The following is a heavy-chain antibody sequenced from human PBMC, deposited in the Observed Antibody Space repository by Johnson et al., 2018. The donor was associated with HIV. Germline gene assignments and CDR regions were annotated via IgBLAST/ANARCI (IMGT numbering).Heavy chain of an antibody. CDR2: ISSSGSTI. J-gene: IGHJ3*02. V-gene: IGHV3-11*04. D-gene: IGHD3-22*01. CDR1: GFTVSYNY. CDR3: AKGDYYDRRAAFDI. Sequence: QMQLVESGGGLVQPGGSLRLSCAASGFTVSYNYMNWVRQAPGKGLEWVSYISSSGSTIYYADSVKGRFTISRDNSKNTLFLQMNSLRAEDTAVYYCAKGDYYDRRAAFDIWGQGTMVTVSS.